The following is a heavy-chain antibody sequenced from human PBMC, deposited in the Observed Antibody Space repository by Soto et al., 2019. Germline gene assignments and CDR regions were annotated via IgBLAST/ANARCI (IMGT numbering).Heavy chain of an antibody. CDR1: RFTLRSYA. V-gene: IGHV3-23*01. CDR3: AKPPPYSTDDTFDI. J-gene: IGHJ3*02. D-gene: IGHD6-13*01. CDR2: ISASGDIT. Sequence: EVQLLESGGGLVQPGGSLTLSCAASRFTLRSYAMTWVRQAPGKGLEWVSGISASGDITYYANSVKGRFTISRDNSRDTLYLQMTSLTAEDTAVYYCAKPPPYSTDDTFDIWGQGTLVTVSS.